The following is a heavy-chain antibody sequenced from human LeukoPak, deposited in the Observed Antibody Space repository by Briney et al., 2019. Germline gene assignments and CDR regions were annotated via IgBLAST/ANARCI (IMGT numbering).Heavy chain of an antibody. D-gene: IGHD3-10*01. V-gene: IGHV1-18*01. CDR2: ISVYNGDT. J-gene: IGHJ3*02. CDR1: GYIFTNYG. Sequence: ASVKVSCKASGYIFTNYGISWVRQAPGQGLEWRGWISVYNGDTNYAQKLQGRVTMTTDTSTSTAYMELSSLRSEDTAVYYCASGERLLWFGDYTDAFDIWGQGTMVTVSS. CDR3: ASGERLLWFGDYTDAFDI.